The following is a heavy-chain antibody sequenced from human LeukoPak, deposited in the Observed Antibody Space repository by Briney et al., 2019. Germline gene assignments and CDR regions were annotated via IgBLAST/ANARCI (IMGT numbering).Heavy chain of an antibody. D-gene: IGHD4-17*01. CDR2: IKSKTDGGTT. Sequence: GGSLRLSCAASGFTFSNAWMSWVRQAPGKGLEWVGRIKSKTDGGTTDYAATVKGRFTISRDDSKNTLYLQMNSLKTEDTAVYYCTTAANLNPGIGDPTGLFFDYWGQGTLVTVSS. CDR1: GFTFSNAW. J-gene: IGHJ4*02. CDR3: TTAANLNPGIGDPTGLFFDY. V-gene: IGHV3-15*01.